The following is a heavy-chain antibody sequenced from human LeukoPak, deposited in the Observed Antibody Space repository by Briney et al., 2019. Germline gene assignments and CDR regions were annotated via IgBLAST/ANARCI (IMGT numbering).Heavy chain of an antibody. CDR3: AIEYSRSGPFDY. CDR2: IYYSGST. Sequence: SETLSLTCTVSGGSISSSSYYWGWIRQPPGKGLEWIGSIYYSGSTYYNPSLKSRVTISVDTSKNQFSLKLSSVTAADTAVYYCAIEYSRSGPFDYWGQGTLVTVSS. J-gene: IGHJ4*02. CDR1: GGSISSSSYY. V-gene: IGHV4-39*01. D-gene: IGHD6-6*01.